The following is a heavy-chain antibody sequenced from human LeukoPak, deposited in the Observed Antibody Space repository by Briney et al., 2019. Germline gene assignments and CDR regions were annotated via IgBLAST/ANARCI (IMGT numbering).Heavy chain of an antibody. Sequence: PSGTLSLTCAVSGGSISSSNWWSWVRQPPGKGLEWIGEIYHSGSTNYNPSLKSRVTISVDKPKNQFSLKLSSVTAADTAVYYCARQIQNAQRNWFDPWGQGTLVTVSS. D-gene: IGHD2/OR15-2a*01. CDR3: ARQIQNAQRNWFDP. J-gene: IGHJ5*02. V-gene: IGHV4-4*02. CDR2: IYHSGST. CDR1: GGSISSSNW.